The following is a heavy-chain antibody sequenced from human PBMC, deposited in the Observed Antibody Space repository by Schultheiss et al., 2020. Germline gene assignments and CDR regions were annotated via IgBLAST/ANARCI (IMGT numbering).Heavy chain of an antibody. CDR3: TTDRRLDCSDGGCQFDY. CDR2: ISSSGSTI. Sequence: LSLTCTVSGGSISSGDYYWSWIRQPPGKGLEWVSYISSSGSTIYYADSVKGRFTISRDNAKNSLYLQMNSLKTEDTAVYYCTTDRRLDCSDGGCQFDYWGQGTLVTVSS. J-gene: IGHJ4*02. V-gene: IGHV3-11*01. D-gene: IGHD2-15*01. CDR1: GGSISSGDYY.